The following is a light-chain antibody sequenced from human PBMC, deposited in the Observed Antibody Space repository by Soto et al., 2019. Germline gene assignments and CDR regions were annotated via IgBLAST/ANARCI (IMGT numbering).Light chain of an antibody. CDR1: SSVNSY. J-gene: IGKJ1*01. CDR3: QQYNNWPVT. Sequence: EIVMTQSPATLSVPPGERATLSCIDSSSVNSYLAWYQQKPGQPPRLLIYGASTRDTGIPDRFSGSGSGTEFTLTISSLQSEDVAVYYCQQYNNWPVTFGQGTKVDIK. CDR2: GAS. V-gene: IGKV3-15*01.